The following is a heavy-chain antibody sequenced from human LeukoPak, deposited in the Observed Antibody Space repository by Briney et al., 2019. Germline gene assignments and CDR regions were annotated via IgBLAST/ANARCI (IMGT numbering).Heavy chain of an antibody. D-gene: IGHD6-6*01. CDR2: IWYDGSNK. J-gene: IGHJ4*02. CDR3: ARAIESSSFDY. Sequence: GRSLRLSCAASGFTFSSYGMHWVRQAPGKGPEWVAVIWYDGSNKYYADSVKGRFTISRDNSKNTVYLQMNSLRAEDTALYYCARAIESSSFDYWGQGTLVTVSS. CDR1: GFTFSSYG. V-gene: IGHV3-33*01.